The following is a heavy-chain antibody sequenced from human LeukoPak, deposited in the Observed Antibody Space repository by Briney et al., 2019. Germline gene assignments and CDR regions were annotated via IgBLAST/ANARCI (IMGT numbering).Heavy chain of an antibody. CDR1: GFTFSSYS. Sequence: AGGSLRLSCAASGFTFSSYSMNWVRQAPGKGLEWVSSISSSSSYIYYADSVKGRFTISRDNAKNSLYLQMNSLRAEDTAVYYCARGEYYDFWSGYLDYWGQGTLVTVSS. CDR3: ARGEYYDFWSGYLDY. J-gene: IGHJ4*02. V-gene: IGHV3-21*01. CDR2: ISSSSSYI. D-gene: IGHD3-3*01.